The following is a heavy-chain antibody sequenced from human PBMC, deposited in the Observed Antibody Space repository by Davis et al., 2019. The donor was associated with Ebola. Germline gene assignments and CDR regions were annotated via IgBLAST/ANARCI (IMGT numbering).Heavy chain of an antibody. Sequence: PSETLSLTCAVYGGSFSGYFWSCIRQPPGKGLEWIGEIHHSGSTNYNPSLKSRVTISVDTSKNQFSLKLSSVTAADTAVYYCANGVVVTAIGGFDYWGQGTLVTVSS. CDR1: GGSFSGYF. CDR3: ANGVVVTAIGGFDY. CDR2: IHHSGST. D-gene: IGHD2-21*02. V-gene: IGHV4-34*01. J-gene: IGHJ4*02.